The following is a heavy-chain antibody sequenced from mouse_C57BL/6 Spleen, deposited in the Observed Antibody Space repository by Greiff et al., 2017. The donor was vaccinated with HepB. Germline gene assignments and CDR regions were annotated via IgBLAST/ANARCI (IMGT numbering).Heavy chain of an antibody. D-gene: IGHD2-4*01. CDR3: ARGDYDDALLDY. CDR1: GFTFSDYG. Sequence: EVNLVESGGGLVKPGGSLKLSCAASGFTFSDYGLHWVRQAPEKGLEWVAYISSGSSTIYYADTVKGRFTISRDNAKNTLFLQMTSLRSEDTALYYCARGDYDDALLDYWGQGTTLTVSS. CDR2: ISSGSSTI. V-gene: IGHV5-17*01. J-gene: IGHJ2*01.